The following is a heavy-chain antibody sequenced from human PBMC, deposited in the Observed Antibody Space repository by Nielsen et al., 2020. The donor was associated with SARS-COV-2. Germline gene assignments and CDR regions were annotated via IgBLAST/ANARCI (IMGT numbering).Heavy chain of an antibody. V-gene: IGHV1-46*01. Sequence: WVRQAPGQGLEWMGIINPSGGSTSYAQKFQGRVTMTRDTSTSTVYMELSSLRSEDTAVYYCAGEGAPASYYYYGMDVWGQGTTVTVSS. CDR2: INPSGGST. D-gene: IGHD2-15*01. CDR3: AGEGAPASYYYYGMDV. J-gene: IGHJ6*02.